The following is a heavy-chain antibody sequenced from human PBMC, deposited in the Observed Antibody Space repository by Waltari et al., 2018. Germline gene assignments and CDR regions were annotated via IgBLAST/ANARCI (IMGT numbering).Heavy chain of an antibody. Sequence: EVQLLESGGGLVQPGGSLRLSCAASGFTFSSYAMSWVRQAPGKGLGGVSAISGSGGSTYYADSVKGRFTISRDNSKNTLYLQMNSLRAEDTAVYYCAKDPEGNYYDSSGYYDYWGQGTLVTVSS. CDR2: ISGSGGST. V-gene: IGHV3-23*01. CDR1: GFTFSSYA. J-gene: IGHJ4*02. CDR3: AKDPEGNYYDSSGYYDY. D-gene: IGHD3-22*01.